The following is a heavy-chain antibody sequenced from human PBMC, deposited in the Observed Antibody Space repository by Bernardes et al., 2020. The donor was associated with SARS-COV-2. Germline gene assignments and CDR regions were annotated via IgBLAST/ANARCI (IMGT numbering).Heavy chain of an antibody. CDR3: AKPGTDY. CDR2: ISGSGGRT. V-gene: IGHV3-23*01. J-gene: IGHJ4*02. D-gene: IGHD1-1*01. CDR1: GFPFISFA. Sequence: GGSLRLSCAASGFPFISFAMIWVRQAPGKGLEWVSVISGSGGRTNYADSVMGRFTISRDNSKNTLFLQMKRLRAEDTAVYYCAKPGTDYWGQGTLVTVSA.